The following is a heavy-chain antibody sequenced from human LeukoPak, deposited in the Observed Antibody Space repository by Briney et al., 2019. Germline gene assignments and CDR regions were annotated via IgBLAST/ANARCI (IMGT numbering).Heavy chain of an antibody. Sequence: GGSLRLSCAASGSSFSSYSMNWVRQAPGKGLEWVSYISRRSSNTYYADSVKGRFTVSRDNAKNSLYLQMNSLRAEDTAVYYCASYYDILTGSPQGVDYWGQGTLVTVSS. D-gene: IGHD3-9*01. J-gene: IGHJ4*02. V-gene: IGHV3-48*04. CDR3: ASYYDILTGSPQGVDY. CDR2: ISRRSSNT. CDR1: GSSFSSYS.